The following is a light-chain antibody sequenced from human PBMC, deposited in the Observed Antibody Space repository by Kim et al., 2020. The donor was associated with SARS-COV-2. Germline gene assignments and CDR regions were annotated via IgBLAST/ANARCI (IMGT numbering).Light chain of an antibody. V-gene: IGLV1-47*01. Sequence: GAPGRRVTMSGSGSSSNSGRDYVYWLQPLPGTAPKLLIYRNNQRPSGVPDRFSGSKSGASASLAISGLRSEDEADYYCASWDDSLVFGGGTKVTVL. CDR3: ASWDDSLV. CDR2: RNN. CDR1: SSNSGRDY. J-gene: IGLJ2*01.